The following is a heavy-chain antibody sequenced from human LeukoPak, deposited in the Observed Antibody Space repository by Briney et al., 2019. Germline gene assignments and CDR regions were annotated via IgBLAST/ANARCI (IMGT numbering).Heavy chain of an antibody. J-gene: IGHJ5*02. CDR3: AHRRRSSGSGNWFDP. CDR1: EFSLSTSGVG. D-gene: IGHD3-10*01. CDR2: IYWDGDK. Sequence: SGPTLVNPTQTLTLTCTFSEFSLSTSGVGVGWIRQPPGKALEWLALIYWDGDKRYSPSLESSLTITKDTSKNQVVLTMTNMDPVDTATYYCAHRRRSSGSGNWFDPWGQGTLVTVSS. V-gene: IGHV2-5*02.